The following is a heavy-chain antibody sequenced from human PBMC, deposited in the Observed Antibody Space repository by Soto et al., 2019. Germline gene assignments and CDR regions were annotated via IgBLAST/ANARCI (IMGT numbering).Heavy chain of an antibody. CDR2: IYYSGST. CDR1: GGSISSGDYY. V-gene: IGHV4-31*03. CDR3: ARGIAVADYFDY. Sequence: SETLSLTCTVSGGSISSGDYYWSWSRQHPGKGLEWIGYIYYSGSTYYNPSLKSRVTISVDTSKNQFSLNLTSVTAADTAVYYCARGIAVADYFDYWGQGTLVTVSS. D-gene: IGHD6-19*01. J-gene: IGHJ4*02.